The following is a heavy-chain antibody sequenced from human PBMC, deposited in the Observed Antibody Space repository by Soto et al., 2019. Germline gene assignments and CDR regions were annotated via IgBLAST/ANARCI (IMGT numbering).Heavy chain of an antibody. D-gene: IGHD3-22*01. Sequence: PSETLSLTCTVSGGSISSGGYSWSWIRQPPGKGLEWIGYIYHSGSTYYNPSLKSRVTISVDRSKNQFSLKLSSVTAADTAVYYCARQGYYYDSSGYYYDAFDIWGQGTMVTVSS. CDR1: GGSISSGGYS. V-gene: IGHV4-30-2*01. CDR3: ARQGYYYDSSGYYYDAFDI. J-gene: IGHJ3*02. CDR2: IYHSGST.